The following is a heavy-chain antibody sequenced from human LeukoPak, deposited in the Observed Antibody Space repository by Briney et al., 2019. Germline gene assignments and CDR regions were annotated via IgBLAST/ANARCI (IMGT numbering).Heavy chain of an antibody. J-gene: IGHJ4*02. D-gene: IGHD5-24*01. CDR2: INPSGGST. V-gene: IGHV1-46*01. CDR3: ARRREMATIMGAFDY. Sequence: ASVKVSCKASGYTFTSYYMHWVRQAPGQGLEWMGIINPSGGSTSYAQKFQGRVTMTRDTSTSTVYMELSSLRSEDTAVYYCARRREMATIMGAFDYWGQGTLATVSS. CDR1: GYTFTSYY.